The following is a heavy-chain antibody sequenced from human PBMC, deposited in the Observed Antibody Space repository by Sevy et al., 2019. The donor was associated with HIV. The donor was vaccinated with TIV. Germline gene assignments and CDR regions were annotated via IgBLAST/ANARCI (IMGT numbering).Heavy chain of an antibody. Sequence: GESLKISCAASGFTFSSYAMHWVRQAPGKGLEWVAVISYDGSNKYYADSVKGRFTISRDNSKNTLYLQMNSLRAEDTAVYYCARSTGGYSSSLGPRKFDYWGQGTLVTVSS. J-gene: IGHJ4*02. V-gene: IGHV3-30-3*01. CDR3: ARSTGGYSSSLGPRKFDY. CDR2: ISYDGSNK. CDR1: GFTFSSYA. D-gene: IGHD6-13*01.